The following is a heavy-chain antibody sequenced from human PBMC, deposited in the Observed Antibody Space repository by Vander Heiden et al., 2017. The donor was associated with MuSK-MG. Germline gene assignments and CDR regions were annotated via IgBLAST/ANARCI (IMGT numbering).Heavy chain of an antibody. V-gene: IGHV4-39*01. J-gene: IGHJ4*02. D-gene: IGHD3-3*01. CDR2: IYYSGST. CDR3: ARMYYDFWSGFPGGFDY. CDR1: GGSISSSRYY. Sequence: QLQLQESGPGLGKPSETLSLTCTVSGGSISSSRYYWGWIRQHTGQGLEWIGSIYYSGSTYYNPSLKSRVTISVDTSKNQFSLKLSSVTAADTAVYYCARMYYDFWSGFPGGFDYWGQGTLVTVSS.